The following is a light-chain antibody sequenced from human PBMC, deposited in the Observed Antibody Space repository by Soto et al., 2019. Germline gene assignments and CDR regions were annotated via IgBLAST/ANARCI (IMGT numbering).Light chain of an antibody. CDR1: QSISSW. V-gene: IGKV1-5*03. J-gene: IGKJ1*01. CDR3: QQYNSYWT. Sequence: DIQMTQSPSTLSASVGDRVTITCRASQSISSWLAWYQQKPGKAPKLLIYKASSLESGVPSRFSGSGSGTEFTLTISSLQPYDCATYYCQQYNSYWTFGQGTKVEIK. CDR2: KAS.